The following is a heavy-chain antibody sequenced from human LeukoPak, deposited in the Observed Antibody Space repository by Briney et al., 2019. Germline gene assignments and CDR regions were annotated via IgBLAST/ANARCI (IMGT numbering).Heavy chain of an antibody. CDR2: IYHSGTTYSGST. D-gene: IGHD5-18*01. Sequence: TSETLSLTCNVSGASMSNYYWVWIRQPPGKGLEWIESIYHSGTTYSGSTYYNPSLKSRVTISLDTSKNQFSLKVGSMTAADTAVYYCARAGGYGLIDYWGQGTMVTVSS. CDR3: ARAGGYGLIDY. CDR1: GASMSNYY. V-gene: IGHV4-39*07. J-gene: IGHJ4*02.